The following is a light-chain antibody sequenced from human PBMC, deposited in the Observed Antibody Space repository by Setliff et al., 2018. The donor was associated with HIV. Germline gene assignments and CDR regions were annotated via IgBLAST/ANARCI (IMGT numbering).Light chain of an antibody. V-gene: IGLV2-11*01. CDR3: CSWAGSSTYV. J-gene: IGLJ1*01. Sequence: QSALTQPRSVSGSPGQSVTISCTGTSSDVGGYNYVSWYQQHPGKAPKLMIYDVNKRPSGVSNRFSGSKSGNTASLTISGLQAEDEADYYCCSWAGSSTYVFGTGTKGTVL. CDR1: SSDVGGYNY. CDR2: DVN.